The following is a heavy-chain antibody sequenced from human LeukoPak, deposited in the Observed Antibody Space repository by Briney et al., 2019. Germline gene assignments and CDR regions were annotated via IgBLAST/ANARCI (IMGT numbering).Heavy chain of an antibody. J-gene: IGHJ5*02. CDR3: AGTYYDILTGPQNWLDP. Sequence: PGKSLRLSCAASGFTFSSYGMHWVRQAPGRGLEWVAFIRYDGSNKYYADSVKGRFTMSRDNPKNTLYLQMNSLRAEDTGVYYCAGTYYDILTGPQNWLDPWGQGTLVTVSS. CDR1: GFTFSSYG. CDR2: IRYDGSNK. D-gene: IGHD3-9*01. V-gene: IGHV3-30*02.